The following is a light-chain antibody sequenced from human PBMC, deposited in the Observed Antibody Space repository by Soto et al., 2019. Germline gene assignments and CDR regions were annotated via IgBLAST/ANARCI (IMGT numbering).Light chain of an antibody. CDR1: VGL. J-gene: IGLJ1*01. CDR3: CLSVGGRTYV. Sequence: QSALTQPASVSGSPGQSITISCTGTVGLVSWYQQHPGNVPKLIIYDDTMRPSGVSSRFSGSKSGNTASLTISGLQTEDEADYCCCLSVGGRTYVFGSGTKVTVL. CDR2: DDT. V-gene: IGLV2-23*01.